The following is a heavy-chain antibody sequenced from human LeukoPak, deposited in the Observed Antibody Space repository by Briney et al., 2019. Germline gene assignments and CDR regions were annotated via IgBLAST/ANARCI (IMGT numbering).Heavy chain of an antibody. J-gene: IGHJ6*02. Sequence: GGSLRLSCAVSGFTFSRYWMTWVRQAPGKGLEWVANIKVDGSEKYYVDAVKGRFTISRDNAKDSLYLQMNSLRAEDTAVYYCAKDRTLAYYVGAIDVWGQGTTVTVSS. CDR1: GFTFSRYW. CDR2: IKVDGSEK. D-gene: IGHD3-10*02. V-gene: IGHV3-7*03. CDR3: AKDRTLAYYVGAIDV.